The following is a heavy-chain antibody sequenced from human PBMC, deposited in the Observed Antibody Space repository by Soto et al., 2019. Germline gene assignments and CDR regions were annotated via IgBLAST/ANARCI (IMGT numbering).Heavy chain of an antibody. Sequence: ASVKVSCRAAGGTLSSYAINWVRQAPGQGLEWMGWISPWKGNTNYAQSFQGRVTMTTDTSTSTAYMELRSLTSADTAVYYCARDLDPSGSYYTDYWGPGTLVTVS. CDR1: GGTLSSYA. D-gene: IGHD3-10*01. CDR2: ISPWKGNT. CDR3: ARDLDPSGSYYTDY. J-gene: IGHJ4*02. V-gene: IGHV1-18*01.